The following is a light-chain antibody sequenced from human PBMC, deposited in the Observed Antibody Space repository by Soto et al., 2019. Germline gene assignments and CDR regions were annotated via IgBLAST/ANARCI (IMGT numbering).Light chain of an antibody. V-gene: IGKV3-15*01. J-gene: IGKJ1*01. CDR1: QSVSTN. CDR3: QQYNHWPGRT. Sequence: EIVMTQSPATLSVSPGERATLSCRASQSVSTNLAWYQQKPGLAPRLLIYGASTRATGIPARFSGSGSGTEFTLTISSLQSEDFAVYHWQQYNHWPGRTFGQGTKVEIK. CDR2: GAS.